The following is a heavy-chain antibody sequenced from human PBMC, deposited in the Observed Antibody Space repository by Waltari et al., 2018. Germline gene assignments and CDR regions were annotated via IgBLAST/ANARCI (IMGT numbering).Heavy chain of an antibody. CDR2: IYYSGST. V-gene: IGHV4-59*01. D-gene: IGHD3-22*01. J-gene: IGHJ4*02. CDR1: GGSISSYY. CDR3: ARALLFTMTVFDY. Sequence: QVQLQESGPGLVKPSETLSLTCTVSGGSISSYYWSWIRQPPGKGLEWIGYIYYSGSTNSNPSLKSRVTISVDTSKNQFSLKLSSVTAADTAVYYCARALLFTMTVFDYWGQGTLVTVSS.